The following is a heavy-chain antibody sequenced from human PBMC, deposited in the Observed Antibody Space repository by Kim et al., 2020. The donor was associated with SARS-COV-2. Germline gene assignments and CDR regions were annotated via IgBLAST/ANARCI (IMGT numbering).Heavy chain of an antibody. CDR1: GGSISSSSYY. V-gene: IGHV4-39*07. Sequence: SETLSLTCTVSGGSISSSSYYWGWIRQPPGKGLEWIGSIYYSGSTYYNPSLKSRVTISVDTSKNQFSLKLSSVTAADTAVYYCARTRPKNYKSGSWFDPWGQGTLVTVSS. CDR3: ARTRPKNYKSGSWFDP. J-gene: IGHJ5*02. D-gene: IGHD1-7*01. CDR2: IYYSGST.